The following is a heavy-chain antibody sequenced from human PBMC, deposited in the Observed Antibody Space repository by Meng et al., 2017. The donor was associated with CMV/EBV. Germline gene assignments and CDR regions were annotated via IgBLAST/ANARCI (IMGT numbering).Heavy chain of an antibody. CDR2: IKSKIDGATT. V-gene: IGHV3-15*01. CDR1: GFTFSNAW. CDR3: TTDRELLFGRYDAFDI. Sequence: GESLKISCAASGFTFSNAWMSWVGQAPGKGLEWVGRIKSKIDGATTDYAAPGKGRFTVSRDDTNNTLYLQMNSLKTEETAMYYCTTDRELLFGRYDAFDIWGQGTMVTVSS. J-gene: IGHJ3*02. D-gene: IGHD1-26*01.